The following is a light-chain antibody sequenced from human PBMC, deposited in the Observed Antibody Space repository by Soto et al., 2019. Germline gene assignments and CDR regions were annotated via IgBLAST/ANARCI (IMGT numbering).Light chain of an antibody. Sequence: DIQMTQSPSTLSASVGDRVTITCRASQSVSNWLAWYQQKPGKAPNLLIYDASSLESGVPSRFSGSGCGTEFTLTISSLQPDDFATYYCQQYNSFSTFGQGTKVEI. CDR3: QQYNSFST. V-gene: IGKV1-5*01. CDR2: DAS. J-gene: IGKJ1*01. CDR1: QSVSNW.